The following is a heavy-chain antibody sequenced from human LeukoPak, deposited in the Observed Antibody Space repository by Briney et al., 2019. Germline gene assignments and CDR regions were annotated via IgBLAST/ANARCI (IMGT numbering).Heavy chain of an antibody. V-gene: IGHV3-23*01. CDR2: ISGSGGST. Sequence: GGSLRLSCAASGFTFSSYAMSWVRQAPGKGVEGGSAISGSGGSTYYADSVKGRFTISRDNSKNTLYLQMNSLRAEDTAVYYCAKGVRFSGGVNNWFDPWGQGTLVTVSS. D-gene: IGHD3-16*01. CDR1: GFTFSSYA. J-gene: IGHJ5*02. CDR3: AKGVRFSGGVNNWFDP.